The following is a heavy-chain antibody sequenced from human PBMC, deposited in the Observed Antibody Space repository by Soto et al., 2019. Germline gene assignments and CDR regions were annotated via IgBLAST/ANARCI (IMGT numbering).Heavy chain of an antibody. CDR3: AQLYCSSTSCSP. D-gene: IGHD2-2*01. CDR2: ISYDGGNK. V-gene: IGHV3-30*18. Sequence: QVQLVESGGGVVQPGRSLRLSCAASGFTFSSYGMHWVRQAPGKGLEWVAVISYDGGNKYYADSVKGRSTISRDNSKNTLYLKMTSLRAEDTAVYYCAQLYCSSTSCSPWGHGTLVTGSS. CDR1: GFTFSSYG. J-gene: IGHJ4*01.